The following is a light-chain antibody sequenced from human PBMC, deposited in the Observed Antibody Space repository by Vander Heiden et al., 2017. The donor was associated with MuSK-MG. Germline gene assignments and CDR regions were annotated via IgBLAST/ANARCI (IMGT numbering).Light chain of an antibody. J-gene: IGKJ2*01. Sequence: DIHMTQSPSYLSASVGDRVTITCRASQSISSYLNWYQQKPGKAPKLLIYAASSLQSGVPSRFSGSGSGTDFTLTISMLQPEDFATYYCQQSDSTPRTFGQGTKLEIK. V-gene: IGKV1-39*01. CDR3: QQSDSTPRT. CDR2: AAS. CDR1: QSISSY.